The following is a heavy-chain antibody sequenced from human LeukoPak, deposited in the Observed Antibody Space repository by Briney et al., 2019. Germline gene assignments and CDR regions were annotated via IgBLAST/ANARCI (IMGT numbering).Heavy chain of an antibody. Sequence: GGSLRLSCAASGFTFSSYAMNWVRQAPGKGLEWVSSGHSDGTAYYSDSVKGRFTISRDNSKTTLSLQMNSLRAEHTAVYYCAKGSRIAARPTIWFDSWGQGTLVTVSS. V-gene: IGHV3-23*01. CDR2: SGHSDGTA. J-gene: IGHJ5*01. D-gene: IGHD6-6*01. CDR3: AKGSRIAARPTIWFDS. CDR1: GFTFSSYA.